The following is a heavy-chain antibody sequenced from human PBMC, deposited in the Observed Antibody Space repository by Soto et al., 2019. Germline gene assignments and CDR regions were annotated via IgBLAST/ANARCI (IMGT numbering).Heavy chain of an antibody. J-gene: IGHJ3*02. V-gene: IGHV3-23*01. CDR1: GFTYSSHG. D-gene: IGHD5-12*01. CDR3: ARDGQYRTDGLDI. CDR2: LSRGGGST. Sequence: GGSLRLSCAASGFTYSSHGMSWVRQAPGKGLEWIAGLSRGGGSTYYADSVKGRFTISRDNPKNTLDLIMNSLRVEDTALYYCARDGQYRTDGLDIWGQGTMVTVSS.